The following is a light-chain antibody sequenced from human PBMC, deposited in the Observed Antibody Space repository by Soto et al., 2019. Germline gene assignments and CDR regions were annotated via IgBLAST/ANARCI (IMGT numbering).Light chain of an antibody. CDR1: RSVSSNF. CDR3: QQYGTSPGT. Sequence: ELVLTQSPGTLSLSPGERATLSCRASRSVSSNFLAWYQQKPGQAPRLLIYDASTRAPGIPDRFSGSGSGTDFTLTISRLEPEDFAVYYCQQYGTSPGTFGQGTRWIS. CDR2: DAS. J-gene: IGKJ1*01. V-gene: IGKV3-20*01.